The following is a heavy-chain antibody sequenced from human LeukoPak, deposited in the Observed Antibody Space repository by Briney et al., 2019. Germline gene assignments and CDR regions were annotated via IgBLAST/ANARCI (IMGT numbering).Heavy chain of an antibody. CDR3: AKDLYYDSSADY. D-gene: IGHD3-22*01. V-gene: IGHV3-23*01. Sequence: PGGSLRLSCAASGFTFSSYSMNWVRQAPGKGLEWVSAISGSGGSTYYADSVKGRFTISRDNSKNTLYLQMNSLRAEDTAVYYCAKDLYYDSSADYWGQGTLVTVSS. J-gene: IGHJ4*02. CDR2: ISGSGGST. CDR1: GFTFSSYS.